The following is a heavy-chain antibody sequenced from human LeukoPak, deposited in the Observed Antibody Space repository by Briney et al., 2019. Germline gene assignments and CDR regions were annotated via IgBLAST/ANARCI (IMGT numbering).Heavy chain of an antibody. Sequence: SDTLSLTCTVSGGSITDYHWIWLRQPAGKGLEWIGRLYTSGSTNYNPSLKSRVSMSVDTSKKQFSLRLSSVTAADTAIYYCASDYFDRTGYYGFIYWGQGSLVTISS. D-gene: IGHD3-22*01. V-gene: IGHV4-4*07. CDR1: GGSITDYH. J-gene: IGHJ4*02. CDR3: ASDYFDRTGYYGFIY. CDR2: LYTSGST.